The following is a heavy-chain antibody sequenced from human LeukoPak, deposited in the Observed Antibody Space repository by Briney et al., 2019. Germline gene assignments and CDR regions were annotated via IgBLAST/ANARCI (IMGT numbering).Heavy chain of an antibody. Sequence: SVKVSCKASGGTFSSYAISWVRQAPGQGLEWMGGIIPIFGTANYAQKLQGRVTITADESTSTAYMELSSLRSEDTAVYYCASVSRDFWSGYYYYGMDVWGQGTTVTVSS. CDR2: IIPIFGTA. D-gene: IGHD3-3*01. CDR3: ASVSRDFWSGYYYYGMDV. J-gene: IGHJ6*02. V-gene: IGHV1-69*13. CDR1: GGTFSSYA.